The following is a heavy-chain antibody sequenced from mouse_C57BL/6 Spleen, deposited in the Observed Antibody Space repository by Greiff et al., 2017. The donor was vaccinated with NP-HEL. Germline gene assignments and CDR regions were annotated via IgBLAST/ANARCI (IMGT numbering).Heavy chain of an antibody. CDR3: ARSTGAYYSNPWFAY. D-gene: IGHD2-5*01. CDR2: IYPGSGNT. CDR1: GYSFTSYY. Sequence: QVQLKQSGPELVKPGASVKISCKASGYSFTSYYIHWVKQRPGQGLEWIGWIYPGSGNTKYNEKFKGKATLTADTSSSTAYMQLSSLTSEDSAVYYCARSTGAYYSNPWFAYWGQGTLVTVSA. J-gene: IGHJ3*01. V-gene: IGHV1-66*01.